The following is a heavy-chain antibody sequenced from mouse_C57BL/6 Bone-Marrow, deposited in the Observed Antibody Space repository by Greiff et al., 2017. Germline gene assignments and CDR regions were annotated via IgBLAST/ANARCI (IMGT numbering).Heavy chain of an antibody. J-gene: IGHJ2*01. V-gene: IGHV1-15*01. CDR1: GYTFTDYE. D-gene: IGHD4-1*01. CDR3: TRGHWDDGDY. Sequence: QVQLQQSGAELVRPGASVTLSCKASGYTFTDYEMHWVKQTPVHGLEWIGAIDPETGGTAYNQKFKGKAILTADKSSSPAYMELRSLTSEDSAVYYCTRGHWDDGDYWGQGTTLTVSS. CDR2: IDPETGGT.